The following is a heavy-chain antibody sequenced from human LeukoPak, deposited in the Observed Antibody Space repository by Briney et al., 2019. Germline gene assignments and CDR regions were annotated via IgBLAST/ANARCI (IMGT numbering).Heavy chain of an antibody. D-gene: IGHD4-17*01. CDR2: INNDGSST. CDR1: GFAFRSDW. V-gene: IGHV3-74*01. CDR3: SRAVTGDPWPNWLET. Sequence: GGSLRLSCAASGFAFRSDWMDWGRQAPGKGLVWVSRINNDGSSTTYADSVKGRFTISRDNAKSTLYLQLNRLRADATAVYYCSRAVTGDPWPNWLETWGQGSLVTVSS. J-gene: IGHJ5*02.